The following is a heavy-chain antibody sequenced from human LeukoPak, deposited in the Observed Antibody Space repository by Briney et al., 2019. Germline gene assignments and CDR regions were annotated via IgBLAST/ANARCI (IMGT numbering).Heavy chain of an antibody. CDR2: ISYDGSNK. J-gene: IGHJ4*02. CDR3: ARERLRYCSSTSCLYFDY. V-gene: IGHV3-30*04. Sequence: GGSLRLSCAASGFTFSSYAMHWVRQAPGKGLEWVAVISYDGSNKYYADSVKGRFTISRDNSKNTLYLQMNSLRAEDTAVYYWARERLRYCSSTSCLYFDYWGQGTLVTVSS. CDR1: GFTFSSYA. D-gene: IGHD2-2*01.